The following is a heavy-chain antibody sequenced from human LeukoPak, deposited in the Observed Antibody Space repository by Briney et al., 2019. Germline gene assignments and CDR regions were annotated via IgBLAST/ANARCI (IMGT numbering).Heavy chain of an antibody. CDR1: GFTFDDYA. J-gene: IGHJ6*02. CDR2: ISWNSGSI. Sequence: PGRSLRLSCAASGFTFDDYAMHWVRQAPGKGLEWVSGISWNSGSIGYADSVKGRFTISRDNAKNSLYLQMNSLRAEDTALYYCEKNIRGGYSSSSFYLYYYYGMDVWGQGTTVTVSS. V-gene: IGHV3-9*01. D-gene: IGHD6-6*01. CDR3: EKNIRGGYSSSSFYLYYYYGMDV.